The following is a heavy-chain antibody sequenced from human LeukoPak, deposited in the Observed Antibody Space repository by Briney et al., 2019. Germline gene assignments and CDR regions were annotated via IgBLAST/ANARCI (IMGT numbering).Heavy chain of an antibody. CDR2: TSGSGDTT. CDR3: AKSRGESRGASNY. J-gene: IGHJ4*02. D-gene: IGHD1-26*01. Sequence: GGSLRLSCAASGFTFSSYAMNWVRQAPGKGLEWVSFTSGSGDTTYYADSVKGRFTISRDKSKNTLYLQMNSLRAEDTAVYYCAKSRGESRGASNYWGQGTLVTVSS. CDR1: GFTFSSYA. V-gene: IGHV3-23*01.